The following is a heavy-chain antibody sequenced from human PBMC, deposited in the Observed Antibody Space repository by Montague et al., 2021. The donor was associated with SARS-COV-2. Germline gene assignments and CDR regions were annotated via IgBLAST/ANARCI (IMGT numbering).Heavy chain of an antibody. CDR3: TSGREGNYNVMDV. CDR1: GDSVSSNGAT. J-gene: IGHJ6*02. Sequence: CAISGDSVSSNGATWNWVRQSPSSGLEWLGRTYYRSKWYNDYAVSVRGRVTINPDTSKNQFSLQLNSVTPEGTAIYYCTSGREGNYNVMDVWGQGTTVTVSS. V-gene: IGHV6-1*01. CDR2: TYYRSKWYN. D-gene: IGHD1-1*01.